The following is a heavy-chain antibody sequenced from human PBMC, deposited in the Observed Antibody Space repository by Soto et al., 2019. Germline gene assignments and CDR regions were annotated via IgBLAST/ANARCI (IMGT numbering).Heavy chain of an antibody. D-gene: IGHD3-3*01. CDR1: GFTFSSYG. CDR3: AKDTVLRFLEWLPIQSGDYYYGMDV. V-gene: IGHV3-30*18. J-gene: IGHJ6*02. CDR2: ISYDGSNK. Sequence: PGGSLRLSCAASGFTFSSYGMHWVRQAPGKGLEWVAVISYDGSNKYYADSVKGRFTISRDNSKNTLYLQMNSLRAEDTAVYYCAKDTVLRFLEWLPIQSGDYYYGMDVWGQGTTVTVSS.